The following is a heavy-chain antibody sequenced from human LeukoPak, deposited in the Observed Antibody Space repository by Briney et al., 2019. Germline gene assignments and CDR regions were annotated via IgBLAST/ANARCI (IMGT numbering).Heavy chain of an antibody. Sequence: ASVKVSCKASGYTFTSYGISWVRQAPGQGLEWMGWISAYNGHTNYALKVQGRVAMTTDTSTSTVYMELSSLRSEDTAVYYCARNRRVVRGVNIVENYYYYMDVWGKGTTVTISS. J-gene: IGHJ6*03. D-gene: IGHD3-10*01. V-gene: IGHV1-18*01. CDR2: ISAYNGHT. CDR1: GYTFTSYG. CDR3: ARNRRVVRGVNIVENYYYYMDV.